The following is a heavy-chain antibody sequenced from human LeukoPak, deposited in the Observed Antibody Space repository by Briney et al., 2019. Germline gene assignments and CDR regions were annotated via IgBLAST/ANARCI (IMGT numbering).Heavy chain of an antibody. CDR1: GCTFSSYW. D-gene: IGHD6-25*01. CDR3: ARGSPAAV. CDR2: INTDGSTT. Sequence: GGSLRLSCAASGCTFSSYWMNWVRQAPGKGLVWVSRINTDGSTTNYADSVKGRFTISRDNAENTTYLQTKSRRAEDTAVYYCARGSPAAVWGQGALVTVSS. V-gene: IGHV3-74*01. J-gene: IGHJ4*02.